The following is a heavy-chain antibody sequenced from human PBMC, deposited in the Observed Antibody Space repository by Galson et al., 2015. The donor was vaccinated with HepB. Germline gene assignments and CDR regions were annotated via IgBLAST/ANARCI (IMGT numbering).Heavy chain of an antibody. CDR1: RFTFNNYG. V-gene: IGHV3-33*01. CDR2: ISYDGSNK. Sequence: SLRLSCATSRFTFNNYGMNWVRQAPGKGLEWVAVISYDGSNKYYADSVKGRFTISRDNSKNTLYLQMNSLRAEDTAVYYCARERSSGWYSIFDYWGQGTLVTVSS. J-gene: IGHJ4*02. CDR3: ARERSSGWYSIFDY. D-gene: IGHD6-13*01.